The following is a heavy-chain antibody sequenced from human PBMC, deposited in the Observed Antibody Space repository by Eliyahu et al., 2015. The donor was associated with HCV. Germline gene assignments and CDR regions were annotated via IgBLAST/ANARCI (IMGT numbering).Heavy chain of an antibody. CDR3: ASRSGYGSGIDFDY. J-gene: IGHJ4*02. CDR2: INPHSGGT. D-gene: IGHD3-10*01. Sequence: QVQLVQSGAEVKKPGASVKVSCKASGYTFTGYYVHWVRQAPGQGLEWMGWINPHSGGTIYAQMFQGRATMTRDTSISTAYMELSGLTSDDTAVYYCASRSGYGSGIDFDYWGQGTLVTVSS. V-gene: IGHV1-2*02. CDR1: GYTFTGYY.